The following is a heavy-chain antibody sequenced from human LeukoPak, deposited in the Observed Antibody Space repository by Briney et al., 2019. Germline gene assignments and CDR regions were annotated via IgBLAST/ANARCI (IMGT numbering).Heavy chain of an antibody. CDR2: INPNSGGT. J-gene: IGHJ4*02. V-gene: IGHV1-2*02. CDR3: ARVPDYGDYVGLYHFDY. CDR1: GYTFTGYY. Sequence: ASVKVSCKASGYTFTGYYMHWVRQAPGQGLEWMGWINPNSGGTNYAQKFQGRVTMTRDTSISTAYMELSRLRSDDTAVYYCARVPDYGDYVGLYHFDYWGQGTLVTVSS. D-gene: IGHD4-17*01.